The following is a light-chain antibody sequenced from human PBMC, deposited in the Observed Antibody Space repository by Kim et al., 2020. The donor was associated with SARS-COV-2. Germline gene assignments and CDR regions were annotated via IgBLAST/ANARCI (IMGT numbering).Light chain of an antibody. CDR3: QSYDRDAPWI. Sequence: NFMLTQPHSVSESPGKTVTISCTRSSGSIDSTYVQWYQQRPGTSPTAVIYDSDLRPSGVPDRFSGSTDRSSNSASLTISGLKAEDEADYYCQSYDRDAPWIFGAWTKLTVL. V-gene: IGLV6-57*01. CDR2: DSD. CDR1: SGSIDSTY. J-gene: IGLJ2*01.